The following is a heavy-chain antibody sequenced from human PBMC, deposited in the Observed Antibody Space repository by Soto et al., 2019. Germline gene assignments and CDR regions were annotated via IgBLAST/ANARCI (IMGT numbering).Heavy chain of an antibody. CDR2: ISAYNGNT. Sequence: ASVKVSCKASGYIFTSNGISWVRQAPGRGLEWMGWISAYNGNTNYAQKLRGRVTMTTDTSTTTAYMELRSLRSDDTAVYYCARAEDILLLPAAIWGQGTLVTVSS. CDR1: GYIFTSNG. CDR3: ARAEDILLLPAAI. J-gene: IGHJ4*02. D-gene: IGHD2-2*01. V-gene: IGHV1-18*01.